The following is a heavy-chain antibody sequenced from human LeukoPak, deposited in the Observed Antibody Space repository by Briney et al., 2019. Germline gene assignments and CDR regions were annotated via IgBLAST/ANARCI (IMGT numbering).Heavy chain of an antibody. CDR1: GYTFTGYY. J-gene: IGHJ5*02. CDR2: INTNTGNP. V-gene: IGHV7-4-1*02. D-gene: IGHD6-19*01. Sequence: ASVKVSCKASGYTFTGYYMHWVRQAPGQGLEWMGWINTNTGNPTYAQGFTGRFVFSLDTSVSTAYLQISSLKAEDTAVYYCAREGVAVAGANWFDPWGQGTLVTVSS. CDR3: AREGVAVAGANWFDP.